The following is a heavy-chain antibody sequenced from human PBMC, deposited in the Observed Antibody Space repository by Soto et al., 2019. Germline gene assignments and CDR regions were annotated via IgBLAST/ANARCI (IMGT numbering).Heavy chain of an antibody. CDR2: ISYDGSNK. CDR1: GFTFSSYG. J-gene: IGHJ6*02. Sequence: GGSLRLSCAASGFTFSSYGMHWVRQAPGKGLEWVAVISYDGSNKYYADSVKGRFTISRDNSKNTLYLQMNSLRAEDTAVYYCAKEVYSSGWYPYYYGMDVWGQGTTVTVSS. CDR3: AKEVYSSGWYPYYYGMDV. D-gene: IGHD6-19*01. V-gene: IGHV3-30*18.